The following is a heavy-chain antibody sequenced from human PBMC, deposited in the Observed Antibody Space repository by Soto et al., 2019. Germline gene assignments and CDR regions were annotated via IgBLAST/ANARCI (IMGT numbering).Heavy chain of an antibody. CDR3: ARGPRRSILRYFDWNRAPYYLDY. V-gene: IGHV1-8*01. Sequence: ASVKVSCKASGYTFTSYDINWVRQATGQGLEWMGWMNPNSGNTGYAQKFQGRVTMTRNTSISTAYMELSSLRSEDTAVYYCARGPRRSILRYFDWNRAPYYLDYWGQGTLVTVSS. CDR1: GYTFTSYD. CDR2: MNPNSGNT. J-gene: IGHJ4*02. D-gene: IGHD3-9*01.